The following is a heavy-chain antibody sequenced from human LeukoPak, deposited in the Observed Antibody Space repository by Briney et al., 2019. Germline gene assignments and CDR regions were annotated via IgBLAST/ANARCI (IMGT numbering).Heavy chain of an antibody. J-gene: IGHJ6*02. CDR2: INPNSGGT. CDR3: HLGVVPAAIRRLGGMDV. D-gene: IGHD2-2*02. Sequence: ASVKVSCKASGYTFTGYYMHWVRQAPGQGLEWMGWINPNSGGTNYAQKFQGRVTTTRDTSISTAYMELSRLRSDDTAVYYCHLGVVPAAIRRLGGMDVWGQGTTVTVSS. V-gene: IGHV1-2*02. CDR1: GYTFTGYY.